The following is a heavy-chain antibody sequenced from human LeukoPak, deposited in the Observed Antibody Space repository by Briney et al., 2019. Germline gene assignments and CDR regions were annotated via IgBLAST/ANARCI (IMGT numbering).Heavy chain of an antibody. CDR2: IYHSGST. J-gene: IGHJ4*02. V-gene: IGHV4-30-2*01. CDR1: GGSISSGGYS. D-gene: IGHD3-22*01. Sequence: PSETLSLTCAVSGGSISSGGYSWSWIRQPPGKGLEWIGYIYHSGSTYYNPPLKSRVTISVDRSKNQFSLKLSSVTAADTAVYYCARGQSGMIVYFDYWGQGTLVTVSS. CDR3: ARGQSGMIVYFDY.